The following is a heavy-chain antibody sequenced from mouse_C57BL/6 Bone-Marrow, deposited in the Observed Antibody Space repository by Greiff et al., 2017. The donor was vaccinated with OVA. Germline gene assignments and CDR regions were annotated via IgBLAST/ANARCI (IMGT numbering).Heavy chain of an antibody. CDR2: IYPRSGNP. D-gene: IGHD2-4*01. CDR3: ARKGIFYDYDGWYFDV. J-gene: IGHJ1*03. V-gene: IGHV1-81*01. CDR1: GYTFTSYG. Sequence: QVQLQQSGAELARPGASVKLSCKASGYTFTSYGISWVKQRTGQGLEWIGEIYPRSGNPYYNEKFKGKATLTADKSSSTAYMELRSLTSEDSAVYFCARKGIFYDYDGWYFDVWGTGTTVTVSS.